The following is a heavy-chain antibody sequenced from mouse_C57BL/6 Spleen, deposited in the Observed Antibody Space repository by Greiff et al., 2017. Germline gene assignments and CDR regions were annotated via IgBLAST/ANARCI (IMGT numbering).Heavy chain of an antibody. CDR1: GYTFTSYW. CDR2: IYPSDSET. CDR3: ARRNLPRGMDY. V-gene: IGHV1-61*01. D-gene: IGHD5-1*01. J-gene: IGHJ4*01. Sequence: VQLQQPGAELVRPGSSVKLSCKASGYTFTSYWMDWVKQRPGQGLEWIGNIYPSDSETHYNQKFKDKATLTVDKSSSTAYMQLSSLTSEDSAVYYCARRNLPRGMDYWGQGTSVTVSS.